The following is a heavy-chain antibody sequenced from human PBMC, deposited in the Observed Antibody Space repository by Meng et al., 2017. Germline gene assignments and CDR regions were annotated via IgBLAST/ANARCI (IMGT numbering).Heavy chain of an antibody. CDR3: ARGSMFGATVTKIDY. CDR2: INHSGST. J-gene: IGHJ4*02. D-gene: IGHD4-17*01. V-gene: IGHV4-34*01. Sequence: LQEWGAGLLKPSETLSLTCAVYGGSFSGYYWSWLRQPPGKGLEWIGEINHSGSTNYNPFLKSRVTISVDTSKNQFSLKLSSVTAADTAVYYCARGSMFGATVTKIDYWGQGTLVTVSS. CDR1: GGSFSGYY.